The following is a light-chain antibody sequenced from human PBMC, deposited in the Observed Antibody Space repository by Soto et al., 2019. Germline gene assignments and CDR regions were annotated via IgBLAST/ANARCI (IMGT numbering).Light chain of an antibody. CDR2: DVS. CDR1: SSDVGGYNY. CDR3: SSYTSGFYV. J-gene: IGLJ1*01. Sequence: QSVLTQPASVSGSPGQSITISRTGTSSDVGGYNYVSWYQQHPGKAPKLMIYDVSDRPSGVSNRFSGSKSGNTASLTTSGLQAEDEADYYCSSYTSGFYVFGTGTKVTVL. V-gene: IGLV2-14*01.